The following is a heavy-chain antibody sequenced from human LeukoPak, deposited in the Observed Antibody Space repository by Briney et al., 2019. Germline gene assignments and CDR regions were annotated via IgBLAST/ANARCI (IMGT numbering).Heavy chain of an antibody. V-gene: IGHV1-24*01. CDR2: FDPEDGET. CDR1: GYTLTELS. J-gene: IGHJ3*02. D-gene: IGHD6-13*01. Sequence: ASVTVSCKVSGYTLTELSMHWVRQAPGKGLEWMGGFDPEDGETIYAQKFQGRVTMTEDTSTDTAYMELSSLRSEDTAVYYCANGGAGGRAAADHDAFDIWGQGTMVTVSS. CDR3: ANGGAGGRAAADHDAFDI.